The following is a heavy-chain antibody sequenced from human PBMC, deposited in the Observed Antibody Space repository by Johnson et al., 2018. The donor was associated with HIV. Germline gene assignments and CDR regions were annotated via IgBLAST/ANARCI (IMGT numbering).Heavy chain of an antibody. J-gene: IGHJ3*02. CDR2: ISWHSGSI. D-gene: IGHD3-3*02. V-gene: IGHV3-9*01. CDR3: AKDTLLESGFDI. CDR1: GFTFDDYA. Sequence: VRLVESGGGLVQPGRSLSLSCAASGFTFDDYAMHWVRQAPGKGLEWVSGISWHSGSIGYADSVKGRFTISRDNAKNSLYLQMNSLRAEDTALYYCAKDTLLESGFDIWGQGTMVTVSS.